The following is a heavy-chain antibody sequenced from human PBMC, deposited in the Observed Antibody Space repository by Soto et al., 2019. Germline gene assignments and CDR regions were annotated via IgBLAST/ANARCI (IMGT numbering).Heavy chain of an antibody. J-gene: IGHJ3*02. CDR2: IYYSGST. CDR1: GGAISSCY. Sequence: SETLSLTCSVSGGAISSCYWSWVRQPPGKGLEWIGYIYYSGSTNYNPSLKSRVTISVDTSKNQCSLKLSSVTAADTAVYYCFKSDYGADNEAAFAIWRQDTM. CDR3: FKSDYGADNEAAFAI. D-gene: IGHD2-21*01. V-gene: IGHV4-59*08.